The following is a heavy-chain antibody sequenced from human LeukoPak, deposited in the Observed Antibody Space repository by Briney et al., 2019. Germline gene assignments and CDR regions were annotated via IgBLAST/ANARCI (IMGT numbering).Heavy chain of an antibody. D-gene: IGHD3-10*01. V-gene: IGHV4-34*01. CDR3: ARGRYYGSGSYVRGRGEWFDP. CDR2: INHSGST. Sequence: SETLSLTCAVYGGSFSGYYWSWIRQPPGKGLEWLGEINHSGSTNYNPSLKSRVTISVDTSKNQFSLKLSSVTAADTAVYYCARGRYYGSGSYVRGRGEWFDPWGQGTLVTVSS. J-gene: IGHJ5*02. CDR1: GGSFSGYY.